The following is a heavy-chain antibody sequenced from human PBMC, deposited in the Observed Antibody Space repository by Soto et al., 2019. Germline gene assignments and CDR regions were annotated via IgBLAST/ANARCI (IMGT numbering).Heavy chain of an antibody. CDR3: ASYIEGGIGRGY. D-gene: IGHD6-13*01. V-gene: IGHV4-61*03. Sequence: SETLSLTCTVSGGSISSSNWWGWIRQPPGKGLEWIGYIHNSGITNYNPSLQSRVTISVDTSKNHFSLKLSSVTASDTAVYYCASYIEGGIGRGYWGQGHLVTVS. J-gene: IGHJ4*02. CDR1: GGSISSSNW. CDR2: IHNSGIT.